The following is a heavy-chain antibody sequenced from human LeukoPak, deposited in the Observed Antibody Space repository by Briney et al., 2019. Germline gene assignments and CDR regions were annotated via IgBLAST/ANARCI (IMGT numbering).Heavy chain of an antibody. Sequence: GGSLRLSCAASGFTFSSYGMPWVRQAPGKGLEWVAVIWYDGSNKYYADSVKGRFTISRDNSKNTLYLQMNSLRAEDTAVYYCARDGRGSIAARKPSFFGYWGQGTLVTVSS. CDR2: IWYDGSNK. V-gene: IGHV3-33*01. CDR1: GFTFSSYG. J-gene: IGHJ4*02. D-gene: IGHD6-6*01. CDR3: ARDGRGSIAARKPSFFGY.